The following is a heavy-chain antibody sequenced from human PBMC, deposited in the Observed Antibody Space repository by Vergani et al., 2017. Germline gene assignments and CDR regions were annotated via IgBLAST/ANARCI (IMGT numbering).Heavy chain of an antibody. V-gene: IGHV1-2*02. J-gene: IGHJ6*02. CDR1: GYTFTDYY. CDR2: INPNKGGT. CDR3: ARDYSMDV. Sequence: QVQLVQSGAEVKKPGASVNVSCKASGYTFTDYYIHWVRQAPGQGLEWMGWINPNKGGTNYAQKFQGRVTMTRDTSISTAYVELSRLRSDDTAVYYCARDYSMDVWGQGTTVTVSS.